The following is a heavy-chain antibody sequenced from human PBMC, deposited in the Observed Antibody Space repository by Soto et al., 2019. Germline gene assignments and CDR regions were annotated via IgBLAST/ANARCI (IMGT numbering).Heavy chain of an antibody. V-gene: IGHV4-38-2*01. D-gene: IGHD6-6*01. J-gene: IGHJ4*02. Sequence: SETLSLTCAVSGYSISSGYYWGWIRQPPGKGLEWIGSIYHSGSTYYNPSLKSRVTISVDXXXXXXXXXXXXXXXXXXXXYYCASWYSSSSGVNFDYWGQGXLVXVSS. CDR3: ASWYSSSSGVNFDY. CDR1: GYSISSGYY. CDR2: IYHSGST.